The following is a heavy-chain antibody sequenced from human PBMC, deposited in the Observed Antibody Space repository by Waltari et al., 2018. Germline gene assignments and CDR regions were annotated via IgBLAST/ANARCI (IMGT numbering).Heavy chain of an antibody. D-gene: IGHD2-8*01. CDR1: GFTFSSYW. V-gene: IGHV3-7*01. CDR2: IKQDGSEK. Sequence: EVQLVESGGGLVQPGGSLRLSCAASGFTFSSYWMSWVRQAPGKGLEGVANIKQDGSEKYYVDSVKGRFTISRDNAKNSLYLQMNSLRAEDTAVYYCARDVSRLGLYYFDYWGQGTLVTVSS. J-gene: IGHJ4*02. CDR3: ARDVSRLGLYYFDY.